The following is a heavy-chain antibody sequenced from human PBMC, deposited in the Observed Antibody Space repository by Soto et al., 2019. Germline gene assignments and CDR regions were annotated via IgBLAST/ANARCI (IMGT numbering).Heavy chain of an antibody. CDR1: GDSVSSNSAA. J-gene: IGHJ3*02. V-gene: IGHV6-1*01. CDR2: TYYRSKWYS. CDR3: ARVPAGNGRNGFDI. Sequence: SQTLSLTCAISGDSVSSNSAAWNWIRQSPSTGLEWLGRTYYRSKWYSDYAESVKSRITMNPDTSKNHFSLQLNSVTPEDTAVYYCARVPAGNGRNGFDIWGQGTMDTVSS. D-gene: IGHD6-13*01.